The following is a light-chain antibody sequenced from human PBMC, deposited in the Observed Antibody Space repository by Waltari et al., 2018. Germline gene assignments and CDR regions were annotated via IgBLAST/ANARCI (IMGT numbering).Light chain of an antibody. J-gene: IGLJ2*01. CDR1: DSDIGAYNY. Sequence: QSALAQPASVSGSPGQSITISCTGTDSDIGAYNYVSWYQQHPGIAPKLLLYDVSDRPSWVSDRFSGSKLGKTASLTISGLQPEDAADYYCSSYTRRNTVIFGGGTKLTVV. CDR2: DVS. V-gene: IGLV2-14*03. CDR3: SSYTRRNTVI.